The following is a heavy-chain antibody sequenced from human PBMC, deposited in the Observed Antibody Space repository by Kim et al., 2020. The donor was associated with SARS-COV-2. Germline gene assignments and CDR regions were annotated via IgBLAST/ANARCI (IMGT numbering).Heavy chain of an antibody. V-gene: IGHV3-21*01. D-gene: IGHD1-20*01. Sequence: GGSLRLSCAASGFTFSSYSMNWVRQAPGKGLEWVSSISSSSSYIYYADSVKGRFTISRDNAKNSLYLQMNSLRAEDTAVYYCASLQGGPNRYDWFDPWGQGTLVTVSS. CDR3: ASLQGGPNRYDWFDP. CDR1: GFTFSSYS. CDR2: ISSSSSYI. J-gene: IGHJ5*02.